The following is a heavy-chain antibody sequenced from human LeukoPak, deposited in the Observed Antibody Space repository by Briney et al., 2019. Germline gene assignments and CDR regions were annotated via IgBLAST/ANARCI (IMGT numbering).Heavy chain of an antibody. CDR2: ISAYNGNT. V-gene: IGHV1-18*01. D-gene: IGHD5-24*01. J-gene: IGHJ6*03. Sequence: ASVKVSCKASGYTFTSYGISWVRQALGQGLEWMGWISAYNGNTNYAQKLQGRVTMTTDTSTSTAYMELRSLRSDDTAVYYCARGVRVGSYYYYMDAWGKGTTVTISS. CDR3: ARGVRVGSYYYYMDA. CDR1: GYTFTSYG.